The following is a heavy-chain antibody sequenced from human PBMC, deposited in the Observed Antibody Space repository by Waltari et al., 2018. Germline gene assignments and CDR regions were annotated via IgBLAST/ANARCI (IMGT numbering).Heavy chain of an antibody. CDR1: GFTFGNFG. J-gene: IGHJ4*02. Sequence: EVQLLESGGDLVKPGGSLRLSCAVSGFTFGNFGMSWVRQAPGKGLEWVSAISGTGDRTYFADSVKGRFTISRDNSKNTLYLQLNNLRVEDTAVYDCAKGGLYHFDYWGQGSLVTVS. V-gene: IGHV3-23*01. CDR2: ISGTGDRT. CDR3: AKGGLYHFDY.